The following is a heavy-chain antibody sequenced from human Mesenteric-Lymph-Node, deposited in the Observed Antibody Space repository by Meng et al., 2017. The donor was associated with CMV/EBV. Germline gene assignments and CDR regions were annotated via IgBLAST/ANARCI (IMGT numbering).Heavy chain of an antibody. CDR2: ISGTGSTI. CDR3: ARESQYDFWSGYGY. J-gene: IGHJ4*02. V-gene: IGHV3-11*01. CDR1: GFTFADYT. Sequence: GGSLRLSCTTSGFTFADYTMSWVRQAPGKGLEWVSYISGTGSTIYYADSMKGRFTISRDNAENSLYLQMNSLRAEDTAVYYCARESQYDFWSGYGYWGQGTLVTVSS. D-gene: IGHD3-3*01.